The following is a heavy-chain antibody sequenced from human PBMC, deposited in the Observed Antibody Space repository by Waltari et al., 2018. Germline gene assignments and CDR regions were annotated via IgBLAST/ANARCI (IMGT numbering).Heavy chain of an antibody. CDR3: TRGYSGSSDY. CDR1: GGSISSGNYY. CDR2: LFDGGRT. V-gene: IGHV4-61*09. Sequence: QVLLQESGPGLVKPSQTLSLTCTVSGGSISSGNYYWNWIRQPAGKGLEWIGYLFDGGRTNYNPSLKSRVIMSLDTSKNQFSLNLTSVTAADTAIYYCTRGYSGSSDYWGQGTLVTVSS. D-gene: IGHD6-6*01. J-gene: IGHJ4*02.